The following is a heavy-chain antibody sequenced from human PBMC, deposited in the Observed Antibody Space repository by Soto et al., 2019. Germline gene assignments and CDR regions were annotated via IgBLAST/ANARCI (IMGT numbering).Heavy chain of an antibody. V-gene: IGHV3-33*01. D-gene: IGHD3-10*01. CDR2: IWYDGSNK. Sequence: GGSLRLSCAASGFTFSSYGMHWVRQAPGKGLEWVAVIWYDGSNKYYADSVKGRFTISRDNSKNTLYLQMNSLRAEDTAVYYCARDLLLLWFGETRGFDYWGQGTLVTVSS. J-gene: IGHJ4*02. CDR1: GFTFSSYG. CDR3: ARDLLLLWFGETRGFDY.